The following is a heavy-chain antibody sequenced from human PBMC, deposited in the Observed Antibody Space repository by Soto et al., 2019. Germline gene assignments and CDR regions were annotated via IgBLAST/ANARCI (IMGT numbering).Heavy chain of an antibody. V-gene: IGHV3-23*01. CDR3: AKGYSSGPYYFDY. J-gene: IGHJ4*02. Sequence: GGSLRLSCAAFGFTFSSYAMSWVRQAPGKGLEWVSTISGSGVSTYYADSVKGRFTISRDNSKNTLFLQMNSLRAEDTAVYYCAKGYSSGPYYFDYWGQGTLVTVSS. CDR1: GFTFSSYA. CDR2: ISGSGVST. D-gene: IGHD6-19*01.